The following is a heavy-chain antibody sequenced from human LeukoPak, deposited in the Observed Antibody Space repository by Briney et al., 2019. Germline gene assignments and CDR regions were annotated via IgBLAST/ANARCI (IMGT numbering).Heavy chain of an antibody. Sequence: PGGSLRLSSAAPGFTLSSNGMHWVRQAPGKGLEWVAVISFHGVEKYYAESVRGRFTISSNNSKNTMYLQMNSLRCEYTAGSSCAKEATGLKWLSLGQYFYFWGEGALCTVSS. CDR2: ISFHGVEK. D-gene: IGHD5-24*01. CDR3: AKEATGLKWLSLGQYFYF. J-gene: IGHJ4*03. V-gene: IGHV3-30*18. CDR1: GFTLSSNG.